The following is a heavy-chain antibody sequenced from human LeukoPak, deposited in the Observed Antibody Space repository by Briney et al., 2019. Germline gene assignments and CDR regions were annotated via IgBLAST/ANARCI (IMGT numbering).Heavy chain of an antibody. V-gene: IGHV3-23*01. CDR1: GFAFSTYA. Sequence: GGSLRLSCAASGFAFSTYAMSWVRQIPGKGLEWVSAISGSDDGTYYADSVKGRFTISRDNSRNTLYLQMNTLRAEDAAVYFCAKSPVPSCRGSFCYPFDYWGQGNLVTVSS. CDR2: ISGSDDGT. CDR3: AKSPVPSCRGSFCYPFDY. J-gene: IGHJ4*02. D-gene: IGHD2-15*01.